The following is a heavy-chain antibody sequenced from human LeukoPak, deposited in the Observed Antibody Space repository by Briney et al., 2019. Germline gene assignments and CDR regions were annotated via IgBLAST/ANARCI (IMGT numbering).Heavy chain of an antibody. J-gene: IGHJ2*01. Sequence: SETLSLTCAVYGGSFSGYYWSWIRQPPGKGLEWIGEINHSGSTNYNPSLKSRVTISVDTSKNQFSLKLSSVTAADTAVYYCARVSDIVVVPAAPHFDLWGRGTLVTVSS. V-gene: IGHV4-34*01. CDR3: ARVSDIVVVPAAPHFDL. D-gene: IGHD2-2*01. CDR2: INHSGST. CDR1: GGSFSGYY.